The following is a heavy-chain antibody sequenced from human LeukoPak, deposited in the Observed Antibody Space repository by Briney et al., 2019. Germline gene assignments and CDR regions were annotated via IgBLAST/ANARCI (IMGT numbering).Heavy chain of an antibody. CDR2: IYYSGST. CDR1: GGSISSHY. CDR3: ARVPHYGSGSSLFDY. V-gene: IGHV4-59*11. J-gene: IGHJ4*02. D-gene: IGHD3-10*01. Sequence: PSETLSLTCTVSGGSISSHYWSWIRQPPGKGLEWIGYIYYSGSTNYNPSLKSRVTISVDTSKNQFSLKLSSVTAADTAMYYCARVPHYGSGSSLFDYWGQGTLVTVSS.